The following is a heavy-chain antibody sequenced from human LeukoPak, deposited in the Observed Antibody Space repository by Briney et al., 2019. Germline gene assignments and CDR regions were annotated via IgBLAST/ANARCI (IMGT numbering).Heavy chain of an antibody. CDR3: ARVVDWLDAFDI. V-gene: IGHV1-2*02. D-gene: IGHD3-9*01. Sequence: ASVKVSCKASGYIFTGYYMHWVRQASGQGREWMGWINPNSGGTNYAQKFQGRVTMTRDTSISTAYMELSRLRSDDTAVYYCARVVDWLDAFDIWGQGTMVTVSS. CDR1: GYIFTGYY. CDR2: INPNSGGT. J-gene: IGHJ3*02.